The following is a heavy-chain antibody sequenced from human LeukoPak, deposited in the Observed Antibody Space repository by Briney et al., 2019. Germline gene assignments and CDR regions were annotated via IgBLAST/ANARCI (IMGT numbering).Heavy chain of an antibody. Sequence: PGGSLRLSCAASGLTFSRHWMSWVRQAPGRGLEWVANIKQDGSDKYYVDSVKGRFTISRDNAKTSLFLQMNSLRVEDTAVYYCAREVYGDNYFDYWGQGTLVTVAS. CDR1: GLTFSRHW. D-gene: IGHD4-17*01. V-gene: IGHV3-7*05. J-gene: IGHJ4*02. CDR2: IKQDGSDK. CDR3: AREVYGDNYFDY.